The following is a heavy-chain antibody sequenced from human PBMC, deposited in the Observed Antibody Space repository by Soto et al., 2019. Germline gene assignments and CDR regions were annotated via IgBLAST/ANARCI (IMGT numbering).Heavy chain of an antibody. J-gene: IGHJ5*02. CDR2: ISGSSSIT. D-gene: IGHD1-1*01. Sequence: EVQLLESGGGLVQPGGSLRLSCAASGFTFSNYAMSWFRQAPEKGLEWVSIISGSSSITYYSDSVKGRFTISRDNSKNTLHLQMNSLRAEDTAVYDCAANWYENWFDPWGQGTLVTVSS. V-gene: IGHV3-23*01. CDR1: GFTFSNYA. CDR3: AANWYENWFDP.